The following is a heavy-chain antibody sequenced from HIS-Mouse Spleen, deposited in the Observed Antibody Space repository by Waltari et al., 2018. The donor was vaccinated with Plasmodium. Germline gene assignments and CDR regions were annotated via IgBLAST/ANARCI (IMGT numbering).Heavy chain of an antibody. J-gene: IGHJ4*02. D-gene: IGHD7-27*01. Sequence: EVQLWDSGGGLLQPGGSLSRSCAASGSPFTDYAMSWFRSAPGKGLEWVSAIRGSGGSTYYADSGKGRFTIARDKSKNTLYLQMNSLRAEDTAVYYCAKSSKGTGDLWDYWGQGTLVTVSS. CDR3: AKSSKGTGDLWDY. CDR2: IRGSGGST. V-gene: IGHV3-23*01. CDR1: GSPFTDYA.